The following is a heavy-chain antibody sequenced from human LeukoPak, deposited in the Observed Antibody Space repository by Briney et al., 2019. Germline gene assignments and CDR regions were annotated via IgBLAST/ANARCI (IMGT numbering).Heavy chain of an antibody. V-gene: IGHV4-59*01. Sequence: SETLSLTCAVSGGSISSYYWSWIRQPPGNGLEWIGYIYYSGSTNYNPSLKSRVTISVDTSKNQFSLKLTSVTAADTAVYYCARGILGRYYFDYWGQGTLVTVSS. CDR3: ARGILGRYYFDY. D-gene: IGHD3-3*02. J-gene: IGHJ4*02. CDR2: IYYSGST. CDR1: GGSISSYY.